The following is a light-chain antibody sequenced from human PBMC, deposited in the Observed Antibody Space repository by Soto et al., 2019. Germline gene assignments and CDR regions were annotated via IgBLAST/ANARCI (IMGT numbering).Light chain of an antibody. CDR1: QSVSNN. CDR2: GAS. J-gene: IGKJ4*01. CDR3: QQYDNWPPLT. Sequence: EIVMTQSPATLSVSPGERTTPSCRASQSVSNNLAWYQQKPGQAPRLLIYGASTRATGIPARFSGSGSGTEFTLTISSLQSEDFAVYYCQQYDNWPPLTFGGGTKVNI. V-gene: IGKV3-15*01.